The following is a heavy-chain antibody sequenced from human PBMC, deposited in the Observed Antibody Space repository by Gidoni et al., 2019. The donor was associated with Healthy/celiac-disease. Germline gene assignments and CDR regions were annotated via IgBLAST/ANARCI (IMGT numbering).Heavy chain of an antibody. J-gene: IGHJ3*02. CDR3: TTPYDSSGYYLADAFDI. CDR1: RFPFSNAW. V-gene: IGHV3-15*01. D-gene: IGHD3-22*01. Sequence: EVQLVESGGGLVKPGGSLRLSCAASRFPFSNAWLSWVSQAPGTGLEWVGRIKSKTDGGTTDYAAPVKGRFTISRDDLKNTLYLQMNSLKTEDTAVYYCTTPYDSSGYYLADAFDIWGQGTMVTVSS. CDR2: IKSKTDGGTT.